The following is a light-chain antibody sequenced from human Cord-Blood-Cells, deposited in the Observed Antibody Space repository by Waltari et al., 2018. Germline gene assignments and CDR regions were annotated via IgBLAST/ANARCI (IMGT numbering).Light chain of an antibody. J-gene: IGLJ1*01. CDR2: EGS. CDR3: CSYAGSSTYV. CDR1: SSYVGSYNL. V-gene: IGLV2-23*01. Sequence: QSALTQSASVSRSPGPSITISCTGTSSYVGSYNLVSWYQQHPGKAPKLMIYEGSKRPSGVSNRFSGSKSGNTASLTISGLQAEDEADYYCCSYAGSSTYVFGTGTKVTVL.